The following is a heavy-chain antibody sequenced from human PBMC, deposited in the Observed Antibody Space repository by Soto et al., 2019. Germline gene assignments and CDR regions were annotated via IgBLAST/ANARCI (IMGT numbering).Heavy chain of an antibody. CDR2: TCRYGREL. V-gene: IGHV3-74*01. Sequence: GGSLRLSCAASGFTFSTYCMHWVRHTPGTGLVWVSRTCRYGRELYYADSVKGRFTISRDDAWNTLYLQMDSLRVEAMGIYYCVRGTTAWRGMDYWGQGALVTVSS. CDR1: GFTFSTYC. J-gene: IGHJ4*02. CDR3: VRGTTAWRGMDY. D-gene: IGHD1-1*01.